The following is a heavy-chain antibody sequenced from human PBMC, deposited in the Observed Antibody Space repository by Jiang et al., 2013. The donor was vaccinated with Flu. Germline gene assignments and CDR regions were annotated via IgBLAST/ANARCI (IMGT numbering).Heavy chain of an antibody. CDR2: VDPDDSSA. Sequence: FTNYYITWVRQMPGKGLEWMGRVDPDDSSADYSPSFQGHVTLSADRSINTAYLQWSSLKASDTAMYYCARQETGTTVDYYYYSMDVWGQGTTVTVSS. V-gene: IGHV5-10-1*01. CDR3: ARQETGTTVDYYYYSMDV. D-gene: IGHD1-1*01. CDR1: FTNYY. J-gene: IGHJ6*02.